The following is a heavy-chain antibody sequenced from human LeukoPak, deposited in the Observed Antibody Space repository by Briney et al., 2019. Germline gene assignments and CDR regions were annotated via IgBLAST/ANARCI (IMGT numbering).Heavy chain of an antibody. Sequence: ASVKVSCKASGGTFSSYAISWVRQAPGQGLEWMGWINPNSGGTNYAQKFQGRVTMTRDTSISTAYMELSRLRSDDTAVYYCARGPRRVHIVATSHYDYWGQGTLVTVSS. V-gene: IGHV1-2*02. CDR1: GGTFSSYA. J-gene: IGHJ4*02. CDR3: ARGPRRVHIVATSHYDY. D-gene: IGHD5-12*01. CDR2: INPNSGGT.